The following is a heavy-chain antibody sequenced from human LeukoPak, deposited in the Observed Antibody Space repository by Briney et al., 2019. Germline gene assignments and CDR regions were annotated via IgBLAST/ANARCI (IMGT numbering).Heavy chain of an antibody. CDR2: IYYSGST. J-gene: IGHJ5*02. CDR1: GGSIDSYY. CDR3: ARESFGSERNNWFDP. V-gene: IGHV4-59*01. D-gene: IGHD3-10*01. Sequence: SETLSLTCTVSGGSIDSYYWSWIRQPPGKGLEWIGFIYYSGSTKYNPSLKSRVTISMDRSTNQFSLKLTSVTAADTAVYYCARESFGSERNNWFDPWGQGTLVTVSS.